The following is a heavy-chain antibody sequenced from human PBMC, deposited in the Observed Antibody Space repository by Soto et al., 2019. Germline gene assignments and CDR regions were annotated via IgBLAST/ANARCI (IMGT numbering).Heavy chain of an antibody. Sequence: QVQLQESGPGLVKPSQTLSLTCTVSGGSISSGDYYWSWIRQHPGKGLEWIGYIYYSGSTHYNPSLKSRVTMSVDTSENQFSLKLSSLTAADTAVYYCARGRYSSSSNWFAPWGQGTLVTVSS. V-gene: IGHV4-31*03. CDR2: IYYSGST. D-gene: IGHD6-6*01. CDR3: ARGRYSSSSNWFAP. J-gene: IGHJ5*02. CDR1: GGSISSGDYY.